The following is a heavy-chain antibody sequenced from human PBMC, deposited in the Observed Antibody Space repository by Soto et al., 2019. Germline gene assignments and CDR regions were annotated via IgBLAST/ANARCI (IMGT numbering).Heavy chain of an antibody. J-gene: IGHJ3*02. CDR1: GYTFTDYY. CDR3: VRPQYDFWSGYYTGHDTFDM. D-gene: IGHD3-3*01. CDR2: INPSSGGK. Sequence: EASVKVSCKASGYTFTDYYIHWVRQAPGQGLEWMGWINPSSGGKKYGQKFQGWVTMTGDTSISTAYMELTRLTSDDTAVYYCVRPQYDFWSGYYTGHDTFDMWGQGTMVTVSS. V-gene: IGHV1-2*04.